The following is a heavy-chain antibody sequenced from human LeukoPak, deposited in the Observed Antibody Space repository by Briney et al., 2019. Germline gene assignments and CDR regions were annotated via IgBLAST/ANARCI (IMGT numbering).Heavy chain of an antibody. V-gene: IGHV1-69*04. Sequence: GASVKVSCKASGGTFSSYAISWVRQAPGQGLEWMGRIIPILGIANYAQKFQGRVTITADKSTSTAYMELSSLRSEDTAVYYCAREGSSGWSRHAFGIWGQGTMVTVSS. CDR1: GGTFSSYA. CDR2: IIPILGIA. J-gene: IGHJ3*02. CDR3: AREGSSGWSRHAFGI. D-gene: IGHD6-19*01.